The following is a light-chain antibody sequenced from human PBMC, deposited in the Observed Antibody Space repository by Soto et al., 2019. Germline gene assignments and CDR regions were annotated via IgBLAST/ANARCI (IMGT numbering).Light chain of an antibody. CDR3: HQYGNSPLT. V-gene: IGKV3-20*01. Sequence: EIVLTQSPGTLSLSPGERATLSCRASQNVSSNYLAWYQQRPGQAPRLLMYGAFIRATGIPDRISGSGSGTDFTLTISRLEPDDFAVYFCHQYGNSPLTFGPGTKLDF. J-gene: IGKJ3*01. CDR1: QNVSSNY. CDR2: GAF.